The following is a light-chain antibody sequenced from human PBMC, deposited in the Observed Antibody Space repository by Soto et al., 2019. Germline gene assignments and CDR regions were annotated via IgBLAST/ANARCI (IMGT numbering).Light chain of an antibody. V-gene: IGLV2-14*01. CDR2: EVS. CDR1: SSDVGGYNY. J-gene: IGLJ1*01. Sequence: QSALTQPASVSGSPVQSITISCPGSSSDVGGYNYVSWYQQHPGKAPKLRIYEVSNRPSGVSNRFSGSKSGTTASLTISGLQAEDEADYYCSSYTTKSTPSVVGTGTKVTVL. CDR3: SSYTTKSTPSV.